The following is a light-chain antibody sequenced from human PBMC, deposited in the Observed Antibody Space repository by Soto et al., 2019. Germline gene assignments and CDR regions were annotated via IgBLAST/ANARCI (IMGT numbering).Light chain of an antibody. CDR3: QQSYSTPPVT. J-gene: IGKJ4*01. Sequence: DIQMTQSPSSLSASVGDRVTITCRASQSISSNLNWYQQKPGKAPKLLIYDASSLQSGVPSRFSGRGSGTDFTLTISSLQPEDFATYYCQQSYSTPPVTSGGGTKVDIK. CDR2: DAS. CDR1: QSISSN. V-gene: IGKV1-39*01.